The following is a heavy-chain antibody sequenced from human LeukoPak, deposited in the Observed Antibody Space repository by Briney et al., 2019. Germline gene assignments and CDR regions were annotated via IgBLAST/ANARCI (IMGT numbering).Heavy chain of an antibody. CDR3: AKEGTIFGVVFMNGMDV. CDR2: ISGSGGST. J-gene: IGHJ6*02. D-gene: IGHD3-3*01. CDR1: GFTFSSYA. Sequence: GGSLRLSCAASGFTFSSYAMSWVRQAPGKGLEWVSAISGSGGSTYYADSVKGRFTISRDNSKNTLYLQMNSLRAEDTAVYYCAKEGTIFGVVFMNGMDVWGQGTTVTVSS. V-gene: IGHV3-23*01.